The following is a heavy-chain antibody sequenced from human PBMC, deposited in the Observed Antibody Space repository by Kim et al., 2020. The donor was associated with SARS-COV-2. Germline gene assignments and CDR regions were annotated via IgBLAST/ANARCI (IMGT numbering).Heavy chain of an antibody. CDR2: IYYTGST. CDR1: GGSVSSGSYY. Sequence: SETLSLTCTVSGGSVSSGSYYWTWMRQPPGKGLEWIGHIYYTGSTNYNPSLKSRVTISLDTSKNQFSLKLSSVTAADTAVYYCARDNAAMVARGIWYFDLWVRGTLPTVS. D-gene: IGHD5-18*01. CDR3: ARDNAAMVARGIWYFDL. J-gene: IGHJ2*01. V-gene: IGHV4-61*01.